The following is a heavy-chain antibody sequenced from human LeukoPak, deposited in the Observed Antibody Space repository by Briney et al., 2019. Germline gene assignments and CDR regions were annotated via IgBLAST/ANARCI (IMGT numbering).Heavy chain of an antibody. D-gene: IGHD2-15*01. CDR2: ISSSGSTI. CDR1: GFTFSSYE. J-gene: IGHJ3*02. V-gene: IGHV3-48*03. CDR3: AKETIYCSGGSCYHDAFDI. Sequence: GGSLRLSCAASGFTFSSYEMNWVRQAPGKGLEWVSYISSSGSTIYYADSVKGRFTISRDNAKNSLYLQMDSLRAEDMALYYCAKETIYCSGGSCYHDAFDIWGQGTMVTVSS.